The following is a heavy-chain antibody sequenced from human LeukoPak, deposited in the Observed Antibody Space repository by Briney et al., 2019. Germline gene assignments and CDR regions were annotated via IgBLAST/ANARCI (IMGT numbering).Heavy chain of an antibody. CDR2: ISAYNGNT. CDR1: GYTFTSYG. V-gene: IGHV1-18*01. J-gene: IGHJ5*02. CDR3: ARDNSVEDTAWWFDP. Sequence: ASVKVSCKASGYTFTSYGISWVRQAPGQGLEWMGWISAYNGNTNYAQKLQGRVTMTRDMSTSTDYMELSSLRYEDTAVYDCARDNSVEDTAWWFDPWGQGTLVTVSS. D-gene: IGHD4-23*01.